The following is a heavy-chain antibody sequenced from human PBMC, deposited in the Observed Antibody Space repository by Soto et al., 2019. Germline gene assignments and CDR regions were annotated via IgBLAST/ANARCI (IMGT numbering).Heavy chain of an antibody. CDR1: GGSFSGYY. Sequence: SETLSLTCAVYGGSFSGYYWSWIRQPPGKGLEWIGYIYYNGNTNYTPSLKSRATISLDTSRNQFFLNLNSVTAADTAVYYCARDVGSSHGPGHPHYFDYWGQGTLVTVSS. CDR3: ARDVGSSHGPGHPHYFDY. V-gene: IGHV4-34*11. J-gene: IGHJ4*02. CDR2: IYYNGNT. D-gene: IGHD2-2*01.